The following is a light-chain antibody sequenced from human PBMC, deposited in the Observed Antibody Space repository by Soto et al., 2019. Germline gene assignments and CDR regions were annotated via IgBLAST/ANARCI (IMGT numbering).Light chain of an antibody. CDR2: WAS. J-gene: IGKJ4*01. CDR1: QSVLYSSNNKNY. Sequence: DIVMTHSPDSLAVSLGERATINCKSSQSVLYSSNNKNYLAWYQQKPGQPPKLLIYWASTRESGVPDRFSGSGSGTDFTLTISSLQAEDVAVYYCQQYYSTPPTFGGGTKVDNK. CDR3: QQYYSTPPT. V-gene: IGKV4-1*01.